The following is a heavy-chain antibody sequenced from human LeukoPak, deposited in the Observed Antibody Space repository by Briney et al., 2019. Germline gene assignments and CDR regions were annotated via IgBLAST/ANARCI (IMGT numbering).Heavy chain of an antibody. CDR3: ARGRRYYGSEDYAFDI. CDR2: MNPNSGNT. D-gene: IGHD3-10*01. V-gene: IGHV1-8*01. Sequence: ASVKVSCKASGYTFTSYDINWVRQATGQGLEWMGWMNPNSGNTGYAQKFQGRVTTTRNTSISTAYMELSSLRSEDTAVYYCARGRRYYGSEDYAFDIWGQGTMVTVSS. CDR1: GYTFTSYD. J-gene: IGHJ3*02.